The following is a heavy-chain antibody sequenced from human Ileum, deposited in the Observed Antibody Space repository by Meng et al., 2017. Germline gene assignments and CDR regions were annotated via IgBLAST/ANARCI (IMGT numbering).Heavy chain of an antibody. V-gene: IGHV4-4*02. Sequence: VQLQESGPELVKPSGTLSLTCAVSGGSISDSNWWSWVRQPPGKGLEWIGEIYHTGSTNYNPSLKSRVTMSLDKSKNRFFLDLTPVTAADTAVYYCARDLLGPAIAASGYFDPWGQGTLVTVSS. D-gene: IGHD5-12*01. CDR2: IYHTGST. J-gene: IGHJ5*02. CDR1: GGSISDSNW. CDR3: ARDLLGPAIAASGYFDP.